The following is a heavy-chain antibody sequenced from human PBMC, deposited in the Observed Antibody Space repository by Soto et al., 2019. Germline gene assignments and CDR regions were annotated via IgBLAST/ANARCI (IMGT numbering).Heavy chain of an antibody. Sequence: LRLSCAASGFTFRSYAMNWVRQAPGKGLEWVSSISGTGQNKYYSDSVKGRFTISRDYSKDTLDLQLNSLRAEDTALYYCAKGGEYSYTFDYWGQGALVTVSS. D-gene: IGHD5-18*01. CDR2: ISGTGQNK. V-gene: IGHV3-23*01. CDR1: GFTFRSYA. CDR3: AKGGEYSYTFDY. J-gene: IGHJ4*02.